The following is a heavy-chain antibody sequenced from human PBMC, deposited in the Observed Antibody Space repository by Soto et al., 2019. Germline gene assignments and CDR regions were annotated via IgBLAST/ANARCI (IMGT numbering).Heavy chain of an antibody. CDR1: GGTFSSYT. Sequence: QVQLVQSGAEVKKPGSSVKVSCKASGGTFSSYTISWVRQAPGQGLEWMGRIIPILGIANYAQKFQGRVTITADKSTSTAYMELSCLRSEDPAVYYCARDSATPFDYWGQGTLVTVSS. CDR2: IIPILGIA. V-gene: IGHV1-69*08. CDR3: ARDSATPFDY. J-gene: IGHJ4*02. D-gene: IGHD2-15*01.